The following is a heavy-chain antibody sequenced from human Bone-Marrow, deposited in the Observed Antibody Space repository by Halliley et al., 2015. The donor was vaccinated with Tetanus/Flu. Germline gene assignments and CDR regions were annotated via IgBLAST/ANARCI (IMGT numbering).Heavy chain of an antibody. CDR2: ISYDGSNQ. CDR1: GFTFSSYG. Sequence: SLRLSCEASGFTFSSYGMHWVRQAPGKGLEWVAVISYDGSNQFYTDSVKGRFTISRAKSKNTLYLEMNSLRAEDTALYYCAKDQGLMVRVNTPYYYYGLDVWGQGTAVAVSS. V-gene: IGHV3-30*18. D-gene: IGHD3-10*01. J-gene: IGHJ6*02. CDR3: AKDQGLMVRVNTPYYYYGLDV.